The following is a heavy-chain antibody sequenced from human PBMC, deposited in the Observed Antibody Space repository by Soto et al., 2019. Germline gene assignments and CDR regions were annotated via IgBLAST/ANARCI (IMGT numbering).Heavy chain of an antibody. V-gene: IGHV3-23*01. CDR3: AKVDCGSSGCRLIDY. J-gene: IGHJ4*02. Sequence: GGSLRLSCVGSGFTFINHAMNWVRQAPGKGLEWVTGITGNGETTNYADSVKGRFTISRDNSKNTLYLQMNSLRAEDTAVYYCAKVDCGSSGCRLIDYWGQGTLVTVSS. CDR1: GFTFINHA. CDR2: ITGNGETT. D-gene: IGHD2-2*01.